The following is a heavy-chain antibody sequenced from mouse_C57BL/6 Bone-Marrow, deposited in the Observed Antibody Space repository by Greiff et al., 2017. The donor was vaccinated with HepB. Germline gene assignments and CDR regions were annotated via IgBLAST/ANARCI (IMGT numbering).Heavy chain of an antibody. CDR1: GFNIKDDY. CDR3: TTRGYGSSFAWFAY. Sequence: EVKLQESGAELVRPGASVKLSCTASGFNIKDDYMHWVKQRPEQGLEWIGWIDPENGDTEYASKFQGKATITADTSSNTAYLQLSSLTSEDTAVYYCTTRGYGSSFAWFAYWGQGTLVTVSA. D-gene: IGHD1-1*01. V-gene: IGHV14-4*01. CDR2: IDPENGDT. J-gene: IGHJ3*01.